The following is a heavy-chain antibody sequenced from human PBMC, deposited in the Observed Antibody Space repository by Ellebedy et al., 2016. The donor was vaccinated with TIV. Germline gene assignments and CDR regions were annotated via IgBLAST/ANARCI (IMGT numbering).Heavy chain of an antibody. CDR2: IYYSGRT. CDR3: ARETIFGVLKYGMDV. CDR1: GGSISSSGYY. Sequence: SETLSLXXTVSGGSISSSGYYWGWIRQPPGKGLEWIGSIYYSGRTHYNPSLKSRVTISIDTSKNQMSLKLRSVTAADTAVYYCARETIFGVLKYGMDVWGQGTTVTVSS. V-gene: IGHV4-39*02. J-gene: IGHJ6*02. D-gene: IGHD3-3*01.